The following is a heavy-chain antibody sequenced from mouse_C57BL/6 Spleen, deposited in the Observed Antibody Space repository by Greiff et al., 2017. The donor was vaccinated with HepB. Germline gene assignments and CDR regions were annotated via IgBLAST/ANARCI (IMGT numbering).Heavy chain of an antibody. V-gene: IGHV1-64*01. CDR3: AREHYDDV. J-gene: IGHJ1*03. D-gene: IGHD2-4*01. Sequence: VKVVESGAELVKPGASVKLSCKASGYTFTSYWMHWVKQRPGQGLEWIGMIHPNSGSTNYNEKFKSKATLTVDKSSSTAYMQLSSLTSEDSAVYYCAREHYDDVWGTGTTVTVSS. CDR2: IHPNSGST. CDR1: GYTFTSYW.